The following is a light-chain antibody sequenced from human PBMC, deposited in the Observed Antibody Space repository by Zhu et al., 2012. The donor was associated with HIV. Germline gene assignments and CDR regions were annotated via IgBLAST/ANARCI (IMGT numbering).Light chain of an antibody. CDR2: ATS. Sequence: IVLTQSPGTLSLSPGERATLSCRASQSVTSSYLAWYQQKPGQAPRLLISATSTRATGIPDRFSGSGSGTDFTLTISRLEPEDFAVYYCQQYGSSPWTFGQGTKVEI. CDR1: QSVTSSY. J-gene: IGKJ1*01. V-gene: IGKV3-20*01. CDR3: QQYGSSPWT.